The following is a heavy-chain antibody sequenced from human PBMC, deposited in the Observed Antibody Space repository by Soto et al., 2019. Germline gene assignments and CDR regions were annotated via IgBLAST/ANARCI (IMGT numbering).Heavy chain of an antibody. CDR3: ARDLGILVAGNGWLDP. J-gene: IGHJ5*02. Sequence: LTCSVSDGSISRYYWSWIRQSAGKGLEWIGLIYTSGKTNSNPSLKSRVTMSVDKSKNQFSLRMTSLTAADTAVYYCARDLGILVAGNGWLDPWGQGILVTVSS. CDR1: DGSISRYY. CDR2: IYTSGKT. D-gene: IGHD6-19*01. V-gene: IGHV4-4*07.